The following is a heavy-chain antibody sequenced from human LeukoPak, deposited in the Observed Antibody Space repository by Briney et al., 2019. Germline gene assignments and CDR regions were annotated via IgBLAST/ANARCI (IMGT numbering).Heavy chain of an antibody. D-gene: IGHD1-26*01. V-gene: IGHV4-59*01. J-gene: IGHJ6*02. CDR3: ARDVVGATRYYGMDV. CDR1: GGSISSYY. Sequence: SETLSLTCTVSGGSISSYYWSWIRQPPGKGLGWIGYIYYSGSTNYNPSLKSRVTISVDTSKNQFSLKLSSVTAADTAVYYCARDVVGATRYYGMDVWGQGTTVTVSS. CDR2: IYYSGST.